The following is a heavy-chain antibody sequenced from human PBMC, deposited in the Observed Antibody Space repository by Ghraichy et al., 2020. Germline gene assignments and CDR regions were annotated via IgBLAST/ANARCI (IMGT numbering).Heavy chain of an antibody. Sequence: GESLNISCAASGFTFNNYAMTWVRQGPGKGLEWVSLITNSATSTYYADSVKGRFTISRDNSKNTLYLQMNSLRSEDSAIYYCASTFRDYWGQGTLVTVSS. CDR3: ASTFRDY. J-gene: IGHJ4*02. D-gene: IGHD3-16*01. V-gene: IGHV3-23*01. CDR1: GFTFNNYA. CDR2: ITNSATST.